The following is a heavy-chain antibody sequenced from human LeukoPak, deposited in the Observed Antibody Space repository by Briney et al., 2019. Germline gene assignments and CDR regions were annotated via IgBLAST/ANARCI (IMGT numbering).Heavy chain of an antibody. Sequence: SQTLSLTCTVSGGSISGNHWSWVRRPPGKGLEWIGYIYYSGSTNYNPSLKSRVTISVDTSKNQFSLKLRSVTAADTAVYYCARVDDYYDSSGYRPRHYYGMDVWGQGTTVTVSS. J-gene: IGHJ6*02. CDR1: GGSISGNH. D-gene: IGHD3-22*01. CDR2: IYYSGST. V-gene: IGHV4-59*01. CDR3: ARVDDYYDSSGYRPRHYYGMDV.